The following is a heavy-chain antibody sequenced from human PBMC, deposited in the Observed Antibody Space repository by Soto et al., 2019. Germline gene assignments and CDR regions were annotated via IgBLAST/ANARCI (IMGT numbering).Heavy chain of an antibody. CDR2: IYHSGST. Sequence: PSEPLSLTCAVSGGSISSSNWWSWVRQPPGKGLEWIGEIYHSGSTNYNPSLKSRVTISVDKSKNQFSLKLSSVTAAGTAVYYCARDIVVVVAGYNWFDPWGQGTLVTVSS. J-gene: IGHJ5*02. V-gene: IGHV4-4*02. CDR3: ARDIVVVVAGYNWFDP. D-gene: IGHD2-15*01. CDR1: GGSISSSNW.